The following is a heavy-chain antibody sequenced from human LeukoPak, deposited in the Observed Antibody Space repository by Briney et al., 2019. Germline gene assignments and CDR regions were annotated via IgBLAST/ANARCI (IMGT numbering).Heavy chain of an antibody. V-gene: IGHV3-74*01. J-gene: IGHJ6*02. CDR2: INSDGSST. CDR3: ARDRGYSYGNYYYYYGMDV. Sequence: GGSLRLSCAASGFTFSSYWMHRVRQAPGKGLVWVSRINSDGSSTSYADSVKGRFTISRDNAKNTLYLQMNSLRAEDTAVYYCARDRGYSYGNYYYYYGMDVWGQGTTVTVSS. D-gene: IGHD5-18*01. CDR1: GFTFSSYW.